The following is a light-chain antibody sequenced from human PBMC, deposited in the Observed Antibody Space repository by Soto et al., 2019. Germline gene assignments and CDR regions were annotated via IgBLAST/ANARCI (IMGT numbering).Light chain of an antibody. V-gene: IGKV1-5*01. J-gene: IGKJ4*01. Sequence: DIQMTQSPSILSASVGDSVTITCRASQRVSRWLAWYQQKPGKAPKLLIYDASSLNSGVPSRFRGSQSGTEFTLTITSLLPDDFATYFCQQYSSYSLPTFGGGTKVDI. CDR2: DAS. CDR1: QRVSRW. CDR3: QQYSSYSLPT.